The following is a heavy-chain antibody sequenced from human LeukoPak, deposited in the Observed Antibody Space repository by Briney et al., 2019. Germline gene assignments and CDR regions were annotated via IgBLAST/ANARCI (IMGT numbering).Heavy chain of an antibody. V-gene: IGHV4-59*08. CDR2: IFYTGSS. CDR1: GGSISSYY. D-gene: IGHD5-18*01. CDR3: ARVGGYSYGYFSDY. J-gene: IGHJ4*02. Sequence: SETLSLACTVSGGSISSYYWSWIRQPPGKGLEWIGHIFYTGSSNYNPSLKSRVTISLDRSKNQFSLRLTSVTAADTAVYYCARVGGYSYGYFSDYWGQGTLVTVSS.